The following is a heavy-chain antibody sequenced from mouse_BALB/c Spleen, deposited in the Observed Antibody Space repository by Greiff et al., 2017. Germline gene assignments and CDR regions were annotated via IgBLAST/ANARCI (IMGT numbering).Heavy chain of an antibody. CDR1: GFTFSSYG. Sequence: EVQLVESGGGLVQPGGSLKLSCAASGFTFSSYGMSWVRQTPDKRLELVATINSNGGSTYYPDSVKGRFTISRDNAKNTLYLQMSSLKSEDTAMYYCARVVTGSFDYWGQGTTLTVSS. J-gene: IGHJ2*01. CDR3: ARVVTGSFDY. CDR2: INSNGGST. V-gene: IGHV5-6-3*01. D-gene: IGHD4-1*01.